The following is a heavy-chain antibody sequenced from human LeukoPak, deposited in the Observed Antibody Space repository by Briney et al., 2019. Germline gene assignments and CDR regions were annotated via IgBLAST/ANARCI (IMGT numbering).Heavy chain of an antibody. CDR3: ATDYDATLTERFGS. V-gene: IGHV3-7*01. CDR1: GFSFSTFW. D-gene: IGHD3-9*01. Sequence: GGSLRLSCAASGFSFSTFWMSWVRQAPGQGLEWVANIKYDGSEKFYVDSVKGRFTISRDNAQNALYLQMHSLRAEDTAVYYCATDYDATLTERFGSWGQGTLVTVSS. CDR2: IKYDGSEK. J-gene: IGHJ4*02.